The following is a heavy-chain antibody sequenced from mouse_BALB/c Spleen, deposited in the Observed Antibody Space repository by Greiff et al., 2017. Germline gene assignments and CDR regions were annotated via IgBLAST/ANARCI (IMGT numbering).Heavy chain of an antibody. D-gene: IGHD5-1*01. Sequence: VQLKESGAELVKPGASVMLSCTASGFNIKDTYMHWVKQRPEQGLEWIGRIDPANGNTKYDPKFQGKATITADTSSNTAYLQLSSLTSEDTAVYYCARPFSTSAWFAYWGQGTLVTVSA. V-gene: IGHV14-3*02. J-gene: IGHJ3*01. CDR1: GFNIKDTY. CDR3: ARPFSTSAWFAY. CDR2: IDPANGNT.